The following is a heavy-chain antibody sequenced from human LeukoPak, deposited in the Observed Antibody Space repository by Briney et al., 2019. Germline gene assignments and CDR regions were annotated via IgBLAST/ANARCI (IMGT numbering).Heavy chain of an antibody. Sequence: PSETLSLTCTVSGGSISSYYWSWIRQPPGKGLEWIAYIPYSGSTNNNPSLRSRVTISLDTSKNHFSLKLSSVTAADTAVYYCARQNSGYDLGPFAYWGQGTLVTVSS. V-gene: IGHV4-59*08. D-gene: IGHD5-12*01. CDR2: IPYSGST. J-gene: IGHJ4*02. CDR3: ARQNSGYDLGPFAY. CDR1: GGSISSYY.